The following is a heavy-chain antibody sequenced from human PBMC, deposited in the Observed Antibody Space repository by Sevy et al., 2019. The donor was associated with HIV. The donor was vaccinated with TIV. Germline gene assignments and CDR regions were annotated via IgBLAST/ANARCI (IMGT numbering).Heavy chain of an antibody. D-gene: IGHD5-12*01. CDR2: ISSSSSYI. Sequence: GGSLRLSCAASGFTFSSYSMNWVRQAPGKGLEWVSSISSSSSYIYYADSVKGRFTISRDNAKNSLYLQMNSLRAEDTAVYYCARDQYSGYASYYYYYGMDVWGQGTTVTVSS. CDR3: ARDQYSGYASYYYYYGMDV. V-gene: IGHV3-21*01. J-gene: IGHJ6*02. CDR1: GFTFSSYS.